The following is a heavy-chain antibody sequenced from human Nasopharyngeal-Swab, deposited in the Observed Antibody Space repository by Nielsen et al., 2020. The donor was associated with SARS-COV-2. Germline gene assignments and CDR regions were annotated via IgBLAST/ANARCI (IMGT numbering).Heavy chain of an antibody. D-gene: IGHD3-22*01. Sequence: GEPLKISCAASGFTFSNYYMSWIRQAPGRGLEWVSYISSSGGSIYYADSVKGRFTISRDNAKKSLSLQMNSLRAEDTAVYYCARVLTGTYYYDSSGYPDYWGQGTLVTVSS. V-gene: IGHV3-11*01. J-gene: IGHJ4*02. CDR3: ARVLTGTYYYDSSGYPDY. CDR2: ISSSGGSI. CDR1: GFTFSNYY.